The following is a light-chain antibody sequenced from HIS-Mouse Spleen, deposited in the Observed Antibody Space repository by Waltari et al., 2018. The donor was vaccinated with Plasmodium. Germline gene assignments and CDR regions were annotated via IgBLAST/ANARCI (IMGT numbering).Light chain of an antibody. Sequence: DIVMTQSPLSLPVTPGEPASISCRSSQSLLHSTGYNYLDWYLQKPGQSPQLLIYLGYKRASEVPDRFSGSGSGTDFTLKSSRVEAEDVGVYYSMQDIQTPRYTFGQGTKLEIK. CDR2: LGY. J-gene: IGKJ2*01. CDR1: QSLLHSTGYNY. CDR3: MQDIQTPRYT. V-gene: IGKV2-28*01.